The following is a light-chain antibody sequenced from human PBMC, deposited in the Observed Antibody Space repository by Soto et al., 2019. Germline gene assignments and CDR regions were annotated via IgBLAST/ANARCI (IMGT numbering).Light chain of an antibody. J-gene: IGKJ4*01. CDR2: DAS. Sequence: EIVLTQSPATLSLSPGERATLSCRASQSVSSYLAWYQQKPGQAPRLLIYDASNRATGIPARFSGSGSGTDVTLTISSLEPEDFAVYYCQQRSNWPPFGGGTKVEIK. V-gene: IGKV3-11*01. CDR3: QQRSNWPP. CDR1: QSVSSY.